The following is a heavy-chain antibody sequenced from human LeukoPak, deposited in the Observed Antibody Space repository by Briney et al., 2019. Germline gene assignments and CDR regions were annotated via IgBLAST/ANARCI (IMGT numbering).Heavy chain of an antibody. J-gene: IGHJ4*02. Sequence: RAGGSLRPSCAASGFTFSSYAMNWVRQAPGKGLEWVSSISRGSDHIFYADSMKGRFTISRGNAKNSLYLQMNSLGAEDTAVYYCARPYDTRGYFPDYWGQGTLVTVSS. D-gene: IGHD3-22*01. CDR3: ARPYDTRGYFPDY. CDR2: ISRGSDHI. V-gene: IGHV3-21*01. CDR1: GFTFSSYA.